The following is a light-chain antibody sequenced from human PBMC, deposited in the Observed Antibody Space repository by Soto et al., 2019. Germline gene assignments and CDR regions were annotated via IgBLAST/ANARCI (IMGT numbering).Light chain of an antibody. V-gene: IGKV1-5*01. J-gene: IGKJ1*01. CDR3: EQYTNTNKPWM. CDR2: DAS. CDR1: QTITTW. Sequence: DIRVTQSPPTLSASVGDRVTITCRASQTITTWMAWYQQKPGKAPKLLVYDASTLQSGVATSFSGSGSETEFTLRISGLQPEDSATYYCEQYTNTNKPWMFGQGTKVEI.